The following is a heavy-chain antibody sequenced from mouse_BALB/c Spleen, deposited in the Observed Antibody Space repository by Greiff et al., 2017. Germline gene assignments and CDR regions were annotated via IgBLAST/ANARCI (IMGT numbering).Heavy chain of an antibody. J-gene: IGHJ4*01. Sequence: VQLKESGPGLVKPSQSLSLTCTVTGYSITSDYAWNWIRQFPGNKLEWMGYISYSGSTSYNPSLKSRISITRDTSKNQFFLQLNSVTTEDTATYYCARSDYVGAMDYWGQGTSVTVSS. CDR2: ISYSGST. CDR3: ARSDYVGAMDY. V-gene: IGHV3-2*02. D-gene: IGHD2-13*01. CDR1: GYSITSDYA.